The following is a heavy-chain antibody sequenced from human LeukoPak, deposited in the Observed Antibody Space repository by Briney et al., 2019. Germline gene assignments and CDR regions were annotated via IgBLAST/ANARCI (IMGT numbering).Heavy chain of an antibody. CDR2: IKQDGSEK. J-gene: IGHJ4*02. Sequence: GGSLRLSCAASGFTFSSYWMSWVRQAPGKGLEWVANIKQDGSEKYYVDSVKGRFTISRDNAKNSLYLQMNSLRAEDTAVYYCARGFREYDFWSGYYSGHHFDYWGQGTLVTVSS. V-gene: IGHV3-7*01. CDR1: GFTFSSYW. CDR3: ARGFREYDFWSGYYSGHHFDY. D-gene: IGHD3-3*01.